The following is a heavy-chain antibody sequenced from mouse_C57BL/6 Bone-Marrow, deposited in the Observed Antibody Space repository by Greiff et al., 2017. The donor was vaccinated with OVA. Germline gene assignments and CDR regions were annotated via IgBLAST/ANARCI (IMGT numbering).Heavy chain of an antibody. D-gene: IGHD1-1*01. CDR3: ARRFYYGSSYDWYFDG. CDR1: GYTFTDHT. J-gene: IGHJ1*03. V-gene: IGHV1-78*01. CDR2: IYPRDGST. Sequence: QVQLQQPGAELVRPGSSVKLSCKASGYTFTDHTIHWMKQRPEQGLEWIGYIYPRDGSTKYNEKFKGKATLTADKSSSTAYMQLNSLTSEDSAVYFCARRFYYGSSYDWYFDGWGTGTTVTVSS.